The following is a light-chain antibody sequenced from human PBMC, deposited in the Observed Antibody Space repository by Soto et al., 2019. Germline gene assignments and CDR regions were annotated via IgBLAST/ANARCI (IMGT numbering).Light chain of an antibody. CDR2: AVN. V-gene: IGLV2-11*01. CDR3: CSYAGSYTWV. Sequence: QSALTQPRSVSGSPGQSATISCTGTSSDVGDYNYVSWYQQHPGKAPKLLIYAVNMRPSGVPDRFSGSKSGNTASLTISGLQAEDEADYSCCSYAGSYTWVFGGGTKLTVL. CDR1: SSDVGDYNY. J-gene: IGLJ3*02.